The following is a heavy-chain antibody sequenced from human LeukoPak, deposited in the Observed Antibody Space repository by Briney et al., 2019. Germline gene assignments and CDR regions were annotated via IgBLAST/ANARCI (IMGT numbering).Heavy chain of an antibody. CDR1: GGSISSYY. V-gene: IGHV4-59*01. D-gene: IGHD6-13*01. Sequence: PSETLSLTCTVSGGSISSYYWSWIRQPPGKGLEWIGYIYYSGSTNYNPSLKSRVTISVDTSKNQFSLKLSSETAADTAVYYCARANSSSYYMDVWGKGTTVTVSS. CDR3: ARANSSSYYMDV. J-gene: IGHJ6*03. CDR2: IYYSGST.